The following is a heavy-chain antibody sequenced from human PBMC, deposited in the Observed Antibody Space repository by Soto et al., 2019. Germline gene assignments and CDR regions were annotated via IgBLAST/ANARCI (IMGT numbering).Heavy chain of an antibody. CDR1: GFSLSTIGVG. CDR2: INWDDDK. Sequence: QITLKESGPTLVKPTQTLTLTCTFSGFSLSTIGVGVGWIRQPPGKALEWLALINWDDDKRYSPSLKSRLTVTKDTSKNQVVLTMTNMDPVDTATYYCVQSRCGGDCLQSYSSHSYYGLDVWGQGTTVTVSS. V-gene: IGHV2-5*02. J-gene: IGHJ6*02. D-gene: IGHD2-21*02. CDR3: VQSRCGGDCLQSYSSHSYYGLDV.